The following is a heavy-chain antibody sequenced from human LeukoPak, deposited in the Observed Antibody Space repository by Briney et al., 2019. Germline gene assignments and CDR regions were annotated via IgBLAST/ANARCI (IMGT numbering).Heavy chain of an antibody. J-gene: IGHJ6*03. Sequence: GESLRLSCAASGFTFTTYWMSWVRQAPGKGLEWVANIKQDGTEKYYVDSVKGRFTISRDNAKNSLYLQMNSLRAEDTAIYYCARDPYSGSYGDSYYYYMDVWGKGTTVTISS. CDR2: IKQDGTEK. V-gene: IGHV3-7*01. D-gene: IGHD1-26*01. CDR1: GFTFTTYW. CDR3: ARDPYSGSYGDSYYYYMDV.